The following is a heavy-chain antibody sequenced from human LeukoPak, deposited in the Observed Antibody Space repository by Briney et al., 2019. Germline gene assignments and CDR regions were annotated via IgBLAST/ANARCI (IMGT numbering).Heavy chain of an antibody. CDR3: AKDLLNSSPPGSGVGAFDI. CDR2: IRYDGSNK. D-gene: IGHD3-10*01. CDR1: GFTFSSYG. J-gene: IGHJ3*02. Sequence: GGSLRLSCAASGFTFSSYGMHWVRQAPGKGLEWVAFIRYDGSNKYYADSVKGRFTISRDNSKNTLYLQMNSLRAEDTAVYYCAKDLLNSSPPGSGVGAFDIWGQGTMVTVSS. V-gene: IGHV3-30*02.